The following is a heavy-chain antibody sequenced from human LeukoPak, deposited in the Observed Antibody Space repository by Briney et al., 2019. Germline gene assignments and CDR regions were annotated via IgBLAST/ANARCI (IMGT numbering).Heavy chain of an antibody. D-gene: IGHD2-15*01. Sequence: PGGSLRLSCAASGFTFTCCGMTWVRQAPGKGLEWVAFIRYDGSNKYYADSVKGRFTISRDNSKNTLYLQMNSLRAEDTAVYYCAKGVVVVPAKYYFDYWGQGTLVTVSS. CDR2: IRYDGSNK. V-gene: IGHV3-30*02. CDR3: AKGVVVVPAKYYFDY. J-gene: IGHJ4*02. CDR1: GFTFTCCG.